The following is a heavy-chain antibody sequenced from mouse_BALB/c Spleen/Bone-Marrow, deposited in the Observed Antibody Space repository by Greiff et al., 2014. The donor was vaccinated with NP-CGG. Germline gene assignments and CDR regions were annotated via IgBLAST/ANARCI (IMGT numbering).Heavy chain of an antibody. CDR1: GYTFTSYW. V-gene: IGHV1-87*01. Sequence: VQLQESGAELARPGAPVKLSCKASGYTFTSYWMQWVKQRPGQGPEWIGAIYPGDGDTRYTQKFKGKATLTADKSSSTAYMQLSSLASEDSAVYYCARFYGYDGMDYWGQGTSVTVSS. J-gene: IGHJ4*01. CDR3: ARFYGYDGMDY. D-gene: IGHD2-2*01. CDR2: IYPGDGDT.